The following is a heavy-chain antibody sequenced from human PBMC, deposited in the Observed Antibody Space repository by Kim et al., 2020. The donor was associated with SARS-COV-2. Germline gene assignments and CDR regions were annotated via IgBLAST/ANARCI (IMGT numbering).Heavy chain of an antibody. J-gene: IGHJ4*02. CDR3: ARDFRCGDFPRSGGGWYRAAVCGDTHHEYYFDY. V-gene: IGHV1-18*01. Sequence: ASVKVSCKASGYTFTSYGISWVRQAPGQGLEWMGWISAYNGNTNYAQKLQGRVTMTTDTSTSTAYMELRSLRSDDTAVYYCARDFRCGDFPRSGGGWYRAAVCGDTHHEYYFDYWGQGTLVTVSS. CDR1: GYTFTSYG. D-gene: IGHD3-10*01. CDR2: ISAYNGNT.